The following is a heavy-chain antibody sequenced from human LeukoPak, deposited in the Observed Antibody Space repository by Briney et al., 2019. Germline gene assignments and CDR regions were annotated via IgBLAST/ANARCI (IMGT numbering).Heavy chain of an antibody. CDR2: INKNGAEM. J-gene: IGHJ4*02. CDR1: GFIFRGYA. Sequence: GGSLRLSCVASGFIFRGYAMGWVRQAPGKGLEWVATINKNGAEMFYADSVKGRFTISRDNSKNTLNMHLRSLRADDTAVYYCAKHDGWELHDYCFDYWGQGTLVTASS. CDR3: AKHDGWELHDYCFDY. V-gene: IGHV3-23*01. D-gene: IGHD1-26*01.